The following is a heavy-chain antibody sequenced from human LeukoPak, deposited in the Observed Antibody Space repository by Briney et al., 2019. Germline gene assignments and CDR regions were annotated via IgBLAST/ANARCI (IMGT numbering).Heavy chain of an antibody. Sequence: NPSETLSLTCTVSGGSISSYYWSWIRQPPGKGLEWIGYIYYSGSTNYNPSLKSRVTISVDTSKNQFSLKLSSVTAADTAVYYCASNIVGATGYYYYYMDVWGKGTTVTVSS. CDR2: IYYSGST. V-gene: IGHV4-59*01. CDR3: ASNIVGATGYYYYYMDV. J-gene: IGHJ6*03. D-gene: IGHD1-26*01. CDR1: GGSISSYY.